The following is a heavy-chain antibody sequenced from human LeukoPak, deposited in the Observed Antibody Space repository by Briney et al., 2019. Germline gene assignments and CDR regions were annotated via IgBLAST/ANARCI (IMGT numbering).Heavy chain of an antibody. Sequence: SVKVSCKASGGTFSSYAISWVRQAPGQGLEWMGGIIPIFGTANYAQKFQGRVTITADESTSTAYMELSSLRSEDTAVYYCARAYCSSTSCYPGDAFDIWGQGTMVTVSS. CDR1: GGTFSSYA. D-gene: IGHD2-2*01. CDR2: IIPIFGTA. V-gene: IGHV1-69*13. J-gene: IGHJ3*02. CDR3: ARAYCSSTSCYPGDAFDI.